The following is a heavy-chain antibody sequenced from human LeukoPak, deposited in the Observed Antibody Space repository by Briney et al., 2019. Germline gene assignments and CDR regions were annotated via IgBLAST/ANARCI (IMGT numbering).Heavy chain of an antibody. J-gene: IGHJ4*02. CDR2: INPRGDST. D-gene: IGHD6-13*01. Sequence: ASVKVSCKASGYTLGNYYMHWVRQAPGQGLEWMGIINPRGDSTTYAQKFQGRVTMTKDTSTSTAYMELSSLISEDTAVYYCAREHNSSCLDNWGPGTLVTVSS. CDR1: GYTLGNYY. CDR3: AREHNSSCLDN. V-gene: IGHV1-46*01.